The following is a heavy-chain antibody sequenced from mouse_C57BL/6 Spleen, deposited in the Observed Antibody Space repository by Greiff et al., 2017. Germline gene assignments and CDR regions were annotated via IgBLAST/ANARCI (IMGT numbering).Heavy chain of an antibody. J-gene: IGHJ2*01. CDR3: AREGVTGKGYFDY. CDR1: GYTFTDYY. CDR2: INPYNGGT. V-gene: IGHV1-19*01. Sequence: VQLQQSGPVLVKPGASVKMSCKASGYTFTDYYMNWVKQSHGKSLEWIGVINPYNGGTSYNQKFKGKATLTVDKSSSTAYMELNSLTSEDSAVYYCAREGVTGKGYFDYWGQGTTLTVSS. D-gene: IGHD4-1*01.